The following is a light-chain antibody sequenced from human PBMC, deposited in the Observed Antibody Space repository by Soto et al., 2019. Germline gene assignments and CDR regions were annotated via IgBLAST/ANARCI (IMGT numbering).Light chain of an antibody. CDR1: QTISTY. V-gene: IGKV1-39*01. CDR2: AAS. CDR3: QQSYRTPIT. J-gene: IGKJ5*01. Sequence: DIQMTQSPSSLSASVGDRVTITCWTSQTISTYLNWYQHKPGKAPEVLIYAASNLQSGVPSRFSDSGSGTDFALTVSSLQPADSATYYCQQSYRTPITFGRGTRLEIK.